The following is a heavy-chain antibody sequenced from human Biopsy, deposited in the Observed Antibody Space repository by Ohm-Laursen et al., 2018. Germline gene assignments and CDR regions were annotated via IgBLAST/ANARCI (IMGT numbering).Heavy chain of an antibody. J-gene: IGHJ4*02. CDR1: GGSLNNHY. V-gene: IGHV4-4*08. CDR3: ARHDRSGYWGLDY. D-gene: IGHD3-22*01. CDR2: IYSSGRT. Sequence: GTLSLTCSVSGGSLNNHYWSWIRQSPGKGLEWLAYIYSSGRTNYNPSLKTRIIVSFDTSKNQLSLKVTSVTATDTAMYYCARHDRSGYWGLDYWGQGALVTVSA.